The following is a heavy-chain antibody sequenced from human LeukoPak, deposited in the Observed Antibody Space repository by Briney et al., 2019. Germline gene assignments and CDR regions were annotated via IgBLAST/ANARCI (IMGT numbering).Heavy chain of an antibody. J-gene: IGHJ3*02. CDR1: GYTLTELS. V-gene: IGHV1-24*01. CDR3: AVVPAAVDAFDI. D-gene: IGHD2-2*01. CDR2: FDPEDGET. Sequence: ASVKVSCKVTGYTLTELSMHWVRQAPGKGLEWMGGFDPEDGETIYAQKFQGRVTMTEDTSTDTAYMKLSSLRSEDTAVYYCAVVPAAVDAFDIWGQGTMVTVSS.